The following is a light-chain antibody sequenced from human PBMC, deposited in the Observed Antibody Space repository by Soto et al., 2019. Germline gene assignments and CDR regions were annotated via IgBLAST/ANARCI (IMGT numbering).Light chain of an antibody. CDR3: PQSDSTPHT. V-gene: IGKV1-39*01. CDR1: PSISSY. Sequence: DIPMTQSPSSLSASVGDRVTITCRASPSISSYLNWYQQKPGKAPKLLIYAASSLQSGVPSRFSGSGSGTDFTLAIISLQPEDFATYYFPQSDSTPHTCGQGTKVEIK. J-gene: IGKJ1*01. CDR2: AAS.